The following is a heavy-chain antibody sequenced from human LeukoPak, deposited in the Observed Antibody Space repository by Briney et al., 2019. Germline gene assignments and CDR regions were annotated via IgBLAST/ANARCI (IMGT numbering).Heavy chain of an antibody. J-gene: IGHJ4*02. V-gene: IGHV4-4*02. CDR3: ARHPVGYCSSTSCYNFYFDY. Sequence: SGTLSLTCAVSGGSISSSNWWSWVRQPPGKGLEWIGSIYYSGSTYYNPSLKGRDTISVDTSKNQFSLKLSSVTAADTAVYYCARHPVGYCSSTSCYNFYFDYWGQGTLVTVSS. D-gene: IGHD2-2*02. CDR2: IYYSGST. CDR1: GGSISSSNW.